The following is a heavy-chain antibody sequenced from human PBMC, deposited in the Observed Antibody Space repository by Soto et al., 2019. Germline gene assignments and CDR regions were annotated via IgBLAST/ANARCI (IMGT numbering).Heavy chain of an antibody. CDR1: GFTFSSYA. Sequence: LRLSCAASGFTFSSYAMGWVRQAPGKGLEWVSTFGITGGDTYYADSVKGRFFISRDDSKYTLHLQMNSLRAEDTAVYHCAKLGSQLLSYYGMDVWGQGTTVTVSS. CDR2: FGITGGDT. V-gene: IGHV3-23*01. J-gene: IGHJ6*02. D-gene: IGHD2-2*01. CDR3: AKLGSQLLSYYGMDV.